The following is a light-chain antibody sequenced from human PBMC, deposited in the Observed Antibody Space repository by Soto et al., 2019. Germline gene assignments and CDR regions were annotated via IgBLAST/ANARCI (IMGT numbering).Light chain of an antibody. CDR2: AST. J-gene: IGKJ2*01. CDR1: QGITNY. CDR3: NQSYTTPYT. V-gene: IGKV1-39*01. Sequence: DIQMTQSPSSLSASVGDRVTISCRASQGITNYLTWYQQRPGKAPKLLLYASTTLHSGVPSMFSGSGSGTEFTLSSSHLQREHFATYYRNQSYTTPYTFAQGTKLQI.